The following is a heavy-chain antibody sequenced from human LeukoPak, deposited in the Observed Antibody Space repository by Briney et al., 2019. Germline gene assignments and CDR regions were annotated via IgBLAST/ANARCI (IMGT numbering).Heavy chain of an antibody. Sequence: SETLSLTCTVSGGSISSGGYYWSWIRQHPGKGLEWIGYIYYSGSTYYNPSLKSRVTISVDTSKNQFSLKLSSVTAADTAVYYSARVKTSSRISEITPYFDYWGQGTLVTVSS. CDR1: GGSISSGGYY. D-gene: IGHD1-14*01. V-gene: IGHV4-31*03. CDR2: IYYSGST. J-gene: IGHJ4*02. CDR3: ARVKTSSRISEITPYFDY.